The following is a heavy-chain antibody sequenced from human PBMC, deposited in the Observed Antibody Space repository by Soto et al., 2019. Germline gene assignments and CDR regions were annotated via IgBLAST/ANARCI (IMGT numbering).Heavy chain of an antibody. D-gene: IGHD1-26*01. CDR1: GFTFSSYA. Sequence: GGSLRLSCAASGFTFSSYAMSWVRQAPGKGLEWVSAISGSGGSTYYADSVRGRFTISIDNSKNTLYLQMNSLRAEDTAVYYCVKGSCLYYFDYWGQGTLVTVSS. CDR3: VKGSCLYYFDY. CDR2: ISGSGGST. J-gene: IGHJ4*02. V-gene: IGHV3-23*01.